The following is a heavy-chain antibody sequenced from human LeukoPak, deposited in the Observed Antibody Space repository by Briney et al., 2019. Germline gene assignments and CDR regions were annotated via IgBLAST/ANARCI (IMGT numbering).Heavy chain of an antibody. CDR1: GFTFSSYG. CDR2: ISYDGSNK. Sequence: GRSLRLSCAASGFTFSSYGMHWVRQAPGKGLEWVAVISYDGSNKDYADSVKGRFTISRDNSKNTLYLQMNSLRAEDTAVYYCAKDAALIVATYYFDYWGQGTLVTVSS. V-gene: IGHV3-30*18. CDR3: AKDAALIVATYYFDY. D-gene: IGHD3-22*01. J-gene: IGHJ4*02.